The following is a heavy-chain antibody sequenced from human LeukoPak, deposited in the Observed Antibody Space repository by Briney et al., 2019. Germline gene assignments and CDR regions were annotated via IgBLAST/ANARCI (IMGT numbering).Heavy chain of an antibody. CDR3: AELGITMIGGV. J-gene: IGHJ6*04. CDR2: ISSSGSTI. D-gene: IGHD3-10*02. Sequence: PGGSLRLSCAASGFTFSSYEMKWVRQAPGKGLGWVSYISSSGSTIYYADSVKGRFTISRDNAKNSLYLQMNSLRAEDTAVYYCAELGITMIGGVWGKGTTVTISS. V-gene: IGHV3-48*03. CDR1: GFTFSSYE.